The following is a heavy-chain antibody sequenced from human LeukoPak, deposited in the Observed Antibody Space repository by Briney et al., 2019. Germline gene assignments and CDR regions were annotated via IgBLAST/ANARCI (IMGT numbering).Heavy chain of an antibody. D-gene: IGHD2-21*01. CDR1: GFTFSSYA. J-gene: IGHJ6*02. Sequence: PGGSLRLSCAASGFTFSSYAMPWVRQAPGKGLEWVAVISSDGSNKYYADSVKGRFTISRDNSKNTLYLQMNSLRAEDTAVYYCAREGAPYCGGDCYYYGMDVWGQGTTVTVSS. V-gene: IGHV3-30-3*01. CDR3: AREGAPYCGGDCYYYGMDV. CDR2: ISSDGSNK.